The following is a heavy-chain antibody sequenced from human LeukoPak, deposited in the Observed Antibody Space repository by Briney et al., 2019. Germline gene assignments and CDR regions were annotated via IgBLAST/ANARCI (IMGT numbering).Heavy chain of an antibody. D-gene: IGHD5-24*01. V-gene: IGHV3-23*01. Sequence: PGGSLRLSCVGSGFSFNSYDMGWVRQTPGKGLEWVSAISTSGGYTEDADSVKGRFTISRDNSQNTLFLQMNSLRAEDTAVYYCAKKPATIKFPFDNWGQGTLVTVPP. CDR2: ISTSGGYT. CDR3: AKKPATIKFPFDN. CDR1: GFSFNSYD. J-gene: IGHJ4*02.